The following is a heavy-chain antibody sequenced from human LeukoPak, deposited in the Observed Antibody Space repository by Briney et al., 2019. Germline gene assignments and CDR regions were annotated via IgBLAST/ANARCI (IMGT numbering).Heavy chain of an antibody. CDR3: AELGITMIGGV. J-gene: IGHJ6*04. CDR1: GFTLSSYG. V-gene: IGHV3-30*18. Sequence: GRSLRLSCAASGFTLSSYGMHWVRQAPGKGLEWVAVTSYDRNNKNYADSVKGRFTISRDNSKNTLYLQMNSLRAEDTAVYYCAELGITMIGGVWGKGTTVTISS. D-gene: IGHD3-10*02. CDR2: TSYDRNNK.